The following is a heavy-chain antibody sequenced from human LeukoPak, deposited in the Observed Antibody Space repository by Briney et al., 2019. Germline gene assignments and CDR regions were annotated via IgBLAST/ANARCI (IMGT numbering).Heavy chain of an antibody. J-gene: IGHJ1*01. Sequence: ASVKVSCKASRYTFTGYYMHLVRQAPGQGLEWMGWINPNSGGTNYAQKFQGRVTMTRDTSISTAYMELSRLRSDDTAVYYCARGIDSGGYRLEHWSQGTLVTVSS. CDR3: ARGIDSGGYRLEH. CDR2: INPNSGGT. D-gene: IGHD3-22*01. V-gene: IGHV1-2*02. CDR1: RYTFTGYY.